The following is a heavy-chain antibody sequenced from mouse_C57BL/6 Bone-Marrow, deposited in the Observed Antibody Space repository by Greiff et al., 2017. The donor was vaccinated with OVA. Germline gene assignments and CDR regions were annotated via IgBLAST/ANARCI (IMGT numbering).Heavy chain of an antibody. CDR2: LDPSDSYN. Sequence: QVQLQQPGAELVMPGASVKLSCKASGYTFTSYWMHWVKQRPGQGLEWIGELDPSDSYNNYNQKFQGKSTLTVGTSFSTAYMQLSSLTSEDSAVYYCAREFITTVVGAMDYWGQGTSVTVSS. V-gene: IGHV1-69*01. D-gene: IGHD1-1*01. CDR3: AREFITTVVGAMDY. CDR1: GYTFTSYW. J-gene: IGHJ4*01.